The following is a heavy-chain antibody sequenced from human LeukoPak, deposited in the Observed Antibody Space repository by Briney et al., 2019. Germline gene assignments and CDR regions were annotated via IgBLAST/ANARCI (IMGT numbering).Heavy chain of an antibody. CDR2: IWYDGSNK. D-gene: IGHD2-2*01. CDR1: GFTFSSYG. CDR3: ARDLGSRGSKGYYYYYGMDV. V-gene: IGHV3-33*01. Sequence: PGGSLRLSCAASGFTFSSYGMHWVRQAPGKGLEWVAVIWYDGSNKYYADSVKGRFTISRDNSKNTLYLQMNSLRAEDTAVYYCARDLGSRGSKGYYYYYGMDVWGQGTTVTVSS. J-gene: IGHJ6*02.